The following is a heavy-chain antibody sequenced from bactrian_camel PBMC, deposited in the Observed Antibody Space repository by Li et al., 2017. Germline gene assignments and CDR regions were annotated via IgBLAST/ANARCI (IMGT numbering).Heavy chain of an antibody. D-gene: IGHD2*01. J-gene: IGHJ4*01. CDR1: GFAFSSST. CDR3: ATDLALQTTDLVVVATAAY. V-gene: IGHV3S7*01. Sequence: HVQLVESGGGLVQPGGSLKLSCAASGFAFSSSTMTWVRQAPGKGLEWVSRVYSDGGGTDYADSVKGRFTISRDSAKNTVYLQMNSLESEDTALYYCATDLALQTTDLVVVATAAYWGQGTQVTVS. CDR2: VYSDGGGT.